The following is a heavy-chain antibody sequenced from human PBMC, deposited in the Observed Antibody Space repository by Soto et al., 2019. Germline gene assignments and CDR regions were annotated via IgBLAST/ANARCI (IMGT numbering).Heavy chain of an antibody. D-gene: IGHD4-4*01. CDR2: IGGSGGNR. CDR3: ARVASDYINSVDH. V-gene: IGHV3-23*01. Sequence: EVQLLESGGGFVHPGGSLRLSCAASGFTFNAYAMTWVRQAPGRGLEWVSAIGGSGGNRYYAASVRGRFTISRDNSKDTVDLQMNSLRVDDTAVYYCARVASDYINSVDHWGQGILVTVSS. J-gene: IGHJ4*02. CDR1: GFTFNAYA.